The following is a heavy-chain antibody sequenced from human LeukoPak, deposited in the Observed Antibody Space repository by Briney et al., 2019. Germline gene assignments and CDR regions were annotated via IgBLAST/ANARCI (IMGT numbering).Heavy chain of an antibody. V-gene: IGHV3-23*01. CDR2: ISDTGGNT. CDR1: GFTFSRYA. CDR3: ATLVFDSSGYSYFHY. D-gene: IGHD3-22*01. Sequence: GGSLRLSCAASGFTFSRYAMSWVRQAPGKGLEWLSAISDTGGNTYYTDSVKGLFTISRDNSRNTLYLQMNSLRVEDTAFYYCATLVFDSSGYSYFHYWGQGTLVTVSS. J-gene: IGHJ4*02.